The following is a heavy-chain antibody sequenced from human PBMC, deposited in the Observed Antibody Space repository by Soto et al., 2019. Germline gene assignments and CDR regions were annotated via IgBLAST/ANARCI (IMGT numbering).Heavy chain of an antibody. CDR2: ISISSSTI. Sequence: HPGGSLRLSCAASGFTFSTYTMNWVRQAPGKGLEWVSDISISSSTIYYADSVRGRFTISRDNAKNSLYLQMNGLRDEDTAVYYCARGYYCDSSGYYAVLDYWGRGTLVTVSS. CDR3: ARGYYCDSSGYYAVLDY. V-gene: IGHV3-48*02. CDR1: GFTFSTYT. D-gene: IGHD3-22*01. J-gene: IGHJ4*02.